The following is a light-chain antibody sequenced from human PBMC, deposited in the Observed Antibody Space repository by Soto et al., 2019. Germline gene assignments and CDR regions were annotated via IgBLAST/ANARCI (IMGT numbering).Light chain of an antibody. CDR3: SSYTGSSADV. J-gene: IGLJ1*01. CDR2: DVS. CDR1: SSDVGGHDY. V-gene: IGLV2-14*01. Sequence: QSALTQPASVSGSPGQSITISCTGTSSDVGGHDYVSWYQQHPGKAPKLMIYDVSNRPSGVSNRFSGSKSGNTASLTISGLQAEDEAYYYCSSYTGSSADVFGTGTKLTVL.